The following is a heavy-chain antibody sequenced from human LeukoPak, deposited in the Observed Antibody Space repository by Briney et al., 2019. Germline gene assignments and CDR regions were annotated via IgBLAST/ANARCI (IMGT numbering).Heavy chain of an antibody. J-gene: IGHJ5*02. V-gene: IGHV4-4*07. Sequence: SETLSLTCTVSGASISSYYWIWVRQPAGKGLEWIGRIYTSGSTNYNPSLKSRVTMSVDTSKNQFSLKLSSVTAADTAVYYCARFEAGIRWQQLVRGWFDPWGQGTLVTVSS. CDR3: ARFEAGIRWQQLVRGWFDP. CDR1: GASISSYY. CDR2: IYTSGST. D-gene: IGHD6-13*01.